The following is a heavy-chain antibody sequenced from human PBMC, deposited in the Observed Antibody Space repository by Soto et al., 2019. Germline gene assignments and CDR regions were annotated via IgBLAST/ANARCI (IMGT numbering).Heavy chain of an antibody. Sequence: QLQLQESGPGLVKPSETLSLTCAVSGGSITSSSYYWGWIRQAPGRGLEWIGTIYYRGYTYYSPSLESRVTISADTSKNQLSLNLRSVTAADTAVYYCASPAGADYTFDYWGQGILVTVSS. CDR2: IYYRGYT. CDR3: ASPAGADYTFDY. CDR1: GGSITSSSYY. V-gene: IGHV4-39*01. D-gene: IGHD4-4*01. J-gene: IGHJ4*02.